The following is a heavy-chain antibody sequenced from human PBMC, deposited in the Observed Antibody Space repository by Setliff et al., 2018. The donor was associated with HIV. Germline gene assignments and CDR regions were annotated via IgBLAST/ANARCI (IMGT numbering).Heavy chain of an antibody. CDR2: INTETGNP. D-gene: IGHD1-26*01. J-gene: IGHJ4*02. Sequence: ASVKVSCKASGYTLTTYGISWVRQAPGQGLGWMGWINTETGNPMYAQGFTGRFVFSLDTSVSTAYLQINSLKTEDTAMYYCARVGSYWSTFDYWGQGALVTVSS. V-gene: IGHV7-4-1*02. CDR1: GYTLTTYG. CDR3: ARVGSYWSTFDY.